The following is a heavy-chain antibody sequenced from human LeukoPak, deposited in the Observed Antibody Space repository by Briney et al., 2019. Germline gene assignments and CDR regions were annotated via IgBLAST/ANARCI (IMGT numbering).Heavy chain of an antibody. J-gene: IGHJ4*02. CDR1: EFIVSSNY. CDR3: ASSGNYYPYLLDY. Sequence: GGSLRLSCAASEFIVSSNYMSWVRQAPGKGLEWVSVLYSGGSTYHADSVKGRFTISRDNSKNTLYLQMNSLRAEDTAVYYCASSGNYYPYLLDYWGQGTLVTVSS. D-gene: IGHD1-26*01. CDR2: LYSGGST. V-gene: IGHV3-53*01.